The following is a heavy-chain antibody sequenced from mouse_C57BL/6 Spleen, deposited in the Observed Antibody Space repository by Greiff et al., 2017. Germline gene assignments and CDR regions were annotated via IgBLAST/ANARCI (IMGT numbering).Heavy chain of an antibody. V-gene: IGHV7-3*01. CDR3: ARCDYYGSFDC. CDR2: IRNKANGYTT. Sequence: EVQLQESGGGLVQPGGSLSLSCAASGFTFTDYYMSWVRQPPGKALEWLGFIRNKANGYTTEYSASVKGRFTISRDNSQSILYLQMNALRAEDSATYYCARCDYYGSFDCWSQGTTLTVSS. J-gene: IGHJ2*01. CDR1: GFTFTDYY. D-gene: IGHD1-1*01.